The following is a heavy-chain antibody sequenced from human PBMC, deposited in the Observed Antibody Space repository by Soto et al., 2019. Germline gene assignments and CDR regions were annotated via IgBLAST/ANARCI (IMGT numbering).Heavy chain of an antibody. CDR2: IDCSGTT. V-gene: IGHV4-61*01. Sequence: QVQLQESGPGLVKPSETLSLSCTVSGDSVSSGSYFWSWVRQPPGKGLEWLAYIDCSGTTSYNPALRSRVTISADTSKDQISLKLSSVATADTAVYYWMRTNRRGYWGAWYWGQGTLVTVSA. J-gene: IGHJ4*02. CDR1: GDSVSSGSYF. D-gene: IGHD2-21*02. CDR3: MRTNRRGYWGAWY.